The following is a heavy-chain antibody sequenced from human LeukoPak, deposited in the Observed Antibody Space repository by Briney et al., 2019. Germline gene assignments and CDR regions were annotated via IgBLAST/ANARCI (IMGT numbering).Heavy chain of an antibody. D-gene: IGHD3-3*01. CDR2: IDYSGST. V-gene: IGHV4-61*01. Sequence: TSSETLSLTCTVSGGSISSDISYWSWIRQPPGKGLEWIGYIDYSGSTKYNPFLENRVTISADKSKNRFSLRLSSLTAADTAVYYCARDYFRRSGFDIGGQGTVVTVSS. CDR1: GGSISSDISY. CDR3: ARDYFRRSGFDI. J-gene: IGHJ3*02.